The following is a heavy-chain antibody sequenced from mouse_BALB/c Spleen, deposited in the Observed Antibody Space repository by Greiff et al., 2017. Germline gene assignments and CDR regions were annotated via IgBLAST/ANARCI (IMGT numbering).Heavy chain of an antibody. V-gene: IGHV3-2*02. CDR1: GYSITSDYA. CDR2: ISYSGST. CDR3: ASSLIYYYSSFAY. D-gene: IGHD1-1*01. J-gene: IGHJ3*01. Sequence: EVKLMESGPGLVKPSQSLSLTCTVTGYSITSDYAWNWIRQFPGNKLEWMGYISYSGSTSYNPSLKSRISITRDTSKNQFFLQLNSVTTEDTATYYCASSLIYYYSSFAYWGQGTLVTVSA.